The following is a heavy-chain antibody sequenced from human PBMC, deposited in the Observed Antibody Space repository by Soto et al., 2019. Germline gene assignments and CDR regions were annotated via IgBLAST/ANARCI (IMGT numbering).Heavy chain of an antibody. D-gene: IGHD3-22*01. CDR3: ARGAMIVVVMGRGPGWAQDDAFDI. CDR2: ISAYNGNT. V-gene: IGHV1-18*01. CDR1: GYTFTSYV. J-gene: IGHJ3*02. Sequence: GASVKVSCKASGYTFTSYVISWVRQAPGQGLEWMGWISAYNGNTNYAQKLQGRVTMTTDTSTSTAYMELRSLRSDDTAVYYCARGAMIVVVMGRGPGWAQDDAFDIWGQGTMVTVSS.